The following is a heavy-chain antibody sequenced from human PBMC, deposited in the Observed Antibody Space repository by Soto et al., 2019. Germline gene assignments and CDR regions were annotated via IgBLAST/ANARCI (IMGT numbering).Heavy chain of an antibody. Sequence: PGGSLRLSCSASGFTFSSYAMHWVRQAPGKGLEYVSAISSNGGSTYYADSVKGRFTISRDNSKNTLHLQMSSLGAEDTAVYYCVKDRVTQLWLPVLVLDYWGQGTLVTVSS. D-gene: IGHD5-18*01. CDR3: VKDRVTQLWLPVLVLDY. CDR1: GFTFSSYA. CDR2: ISSNGGST. V-gene: IGHV3-64D*06. J-gene: IGHJ4*02.